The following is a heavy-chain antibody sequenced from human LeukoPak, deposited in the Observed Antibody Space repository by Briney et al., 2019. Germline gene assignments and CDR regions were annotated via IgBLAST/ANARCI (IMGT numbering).Heavy chain of an antibody. J-gene: IGHJ3*01. CDR1: GGSFNDYY. D-gene: IGHD2-2*02. CDR2: IHHSGST. Sequence: SETLSLTCAVYGGSFNDYYWSWIRQSPGTGLEWIGEIHHSGSTNYNSSLESRVTMSIDTSNNQFSLKLTSVTAADTAVYYCASHKYPVQAFDVWAKGLWSPSLQ. V-gene: IGHV4-34*01. CDR3: ASHKYPVQAFDV.